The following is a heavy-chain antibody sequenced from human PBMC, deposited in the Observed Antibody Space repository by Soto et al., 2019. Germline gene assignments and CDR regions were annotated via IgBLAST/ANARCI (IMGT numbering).Heavy chain of an antibody. CDR2: TYYRSNWRH. J-gene: IGHJ4*02. CDR1: GDSVSSNTAA. CDR3: ARGVAGSCFDF. V-gene: IGHV6-1*01. D-gene: IGHD1-26*01. Sequence: SQTLTLTCAISGDSVSSNTAAWNWIRSSPSRGLEWLGRTYYRSNWRHDYAVSVKSRITVNPDTSKNHFSLQLNSVTPDDTAVYYCARGVAGSCFDFWGQGTLVTVSS.